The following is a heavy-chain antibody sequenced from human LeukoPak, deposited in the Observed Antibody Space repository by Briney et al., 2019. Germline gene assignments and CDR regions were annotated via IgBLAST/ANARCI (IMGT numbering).Heavy chain of an antibody. CDR2: ISYDGSNK. V-gene: IGHV3-30-3*01. Sequence: GRSLRLSCAASGFTFSSYAMHWVRQAPGKGLEWVAVISYDGSNKYYADSVKGRSTISRDNSKNTLYLQMNSLRAEDTAVYYCASLPAAAGTFDLWGVFPHWFDPWGQGTLVTVSS. CDR3: ASLPAAAGTFDLWGVFPHWFDP. J-gene: IGHJ5*02. D-gene: IGHD6-13*01. CDR1: GFTFSSYA.